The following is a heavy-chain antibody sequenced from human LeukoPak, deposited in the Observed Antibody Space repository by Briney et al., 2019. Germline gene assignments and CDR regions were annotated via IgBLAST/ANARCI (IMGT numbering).Heavy chain of an antibody. CDR1: GGSISSSSYY. V-gene: IGHV4-39*01. D-gene: IGHD6-13*01. J-gene: IGHJ6*03. Sequence: PSETLSLTCTVPGGSISSSSYYWGWIRQPPGKGLEWIGSIYYSGSTYYNPSLKSRVTISVDTSKNQFSPKLSSVTAADTAVYYCARYSSSWYTENYYYYYMDVWGKGTTVTVSS. CDR2: IYYSGST. CDR3: ARYSSSWYTENYYYYYMDV.